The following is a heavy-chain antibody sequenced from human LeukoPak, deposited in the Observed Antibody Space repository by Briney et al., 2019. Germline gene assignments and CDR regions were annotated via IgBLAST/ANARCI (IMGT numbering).Heavy chain of an antibody. J-gene: IGHJ4*02. V-gene: IGHV1-46*01. CDR1: GYTFTSYY. CDR3: ASPSLGYCSGGSCYLDY. Sequence: ASVKVSCKASGYTFTSYYMHWVRQAPGQGLEWMGIINPSGGSTSYAQKFQGRVTMTRDTSTSTVYMELSRLRSDDTAVYYCASPSLGYCSGGSCYLDYWGQGTLVTVSS. CDR2: INPSGGST. D-gene: IGHD2-15*01.